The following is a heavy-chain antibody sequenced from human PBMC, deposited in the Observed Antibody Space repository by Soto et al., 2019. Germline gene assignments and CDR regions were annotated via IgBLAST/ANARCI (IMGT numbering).Heavy chain of an antibody. CDR1: GGSISSGGYY. V-gene: IGHV4-31*11. CDR3: ARDIESDGYNLFDY. Sequence: QVQLQESGPGLEKPSQTLSLSCAVSGGSISSGGYYWSWIRQHTGKGLEWIGYIYYSGSTYYNPSLKSRVTISVDTSKNQFSLKLSSVTAADTAVYYCARDIESDGYNLFDYWGQGTLVTVSS. CDR2: IYYSGST. D-gene: IGHD5-12*01. J-gene: IGHJ4*02.